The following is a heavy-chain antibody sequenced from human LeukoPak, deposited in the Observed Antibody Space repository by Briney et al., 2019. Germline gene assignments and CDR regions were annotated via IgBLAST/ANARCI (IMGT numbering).Heavy chain of an antibody. V-gene: IGHV4-34*01. J-gene: IGHJ4*02. CDR2: INHSGST. Sequence: SETLSLTCAVYGGSFSGYYWSWIRQPPGKGLEWIGEINHSGSTYYNPSLKSRVTISVDTSKNQFSLKLSSVTAADTAVYYCARLYDSSGYPIFDYWGQGTLVTVSS. D-gene: IGHD3-22*01. CDR3: ARLYDSSGYPIFDY. CDR1: GGSFSGYY.